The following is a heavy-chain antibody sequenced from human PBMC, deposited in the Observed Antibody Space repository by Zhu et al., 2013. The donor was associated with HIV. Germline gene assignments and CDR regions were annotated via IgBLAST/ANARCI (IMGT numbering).Heavy chain of an antibody. CDR1: GYTLTSYA. D-gene: IGHD3-16*01. J-gene: IGHJ4*02. CDR2: ISTYNGNT. Sequence: QVQLVQSGAEVKKPGASVKVSCKASGYTLTSYAISWVRQAPGQGLEWMGWISTYNGNTNYAQKLQGRVTMTTDTSTSTAYMELRSLRSDDTAVYYCARPAGGGLRLGDLVVLITLYYWGQGTLVTVSS. CDR3: ARPAGGGLRLGDLVVLITLYY. V-gene: IGHV1-18*01.